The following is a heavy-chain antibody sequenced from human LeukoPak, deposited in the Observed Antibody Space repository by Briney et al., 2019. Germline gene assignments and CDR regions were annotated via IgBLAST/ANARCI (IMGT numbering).Heavy chain of an antibody. V-gene: IGHV1-2*02. CDR2: INPKSGAT. CDR1: GCTFIGNY. J-gene: IGHJ5*02. CDR3: ARGNVECIGDICYKRGNWFDP. D-gene: IGHD2-8*02. Sequence: ASVRVSCKASGCTFIGNYIHWVRQAPGQGLGWMGWINPKSGATSSARKFQGRVTMTRDTSIGTAYMELSRLRSDDTAVYYCARGNVECIGDICYKRGNWFDPWGQGTLVTVSS.